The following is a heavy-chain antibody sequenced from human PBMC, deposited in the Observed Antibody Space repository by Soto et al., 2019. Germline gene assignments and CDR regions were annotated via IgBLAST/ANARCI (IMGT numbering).Heavy chain of an antibody. CDR2: IYYTGNT. D-gene: IGHD4-17*01. V-gene: IGHV4-31*03. Sequence: SETLSLTCTVSGGSVSSGSYYWSWIRQHPGRGLEWIGYIYYTGNTYYNPSLKGRLAISVDTSKNQFSLKLTSVTAADTAVYYCARWDDYGASDQYHFDQWGQGTLVTVSS. J-gene: IGHJ4*02. CDR1: GGSVSSGSYY. CDR3: ARWDDYGASDQYHFDQ.